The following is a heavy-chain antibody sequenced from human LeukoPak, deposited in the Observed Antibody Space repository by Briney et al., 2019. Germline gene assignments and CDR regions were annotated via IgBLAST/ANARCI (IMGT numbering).Heavy chain of an antibody. V-gene: IGHV3-30*03. J-gene: IGHJ4*02. CDR3: AREGGDIVVVPNPFDY. D-gene: IGHD2-2*01. Sequence: GGSLRLSCAASGFTFSSYGMHWVRQAPGKGLEWVAVISYGGSNKYYADSVKGRFTISRDNSKNTLYLQMNSLRAEDTAVYYCAREGGDIVVVPNPFDYWGQGTLVTVSS. CDR2: ISYGGSNK. CDR1: GFTFSSYG.